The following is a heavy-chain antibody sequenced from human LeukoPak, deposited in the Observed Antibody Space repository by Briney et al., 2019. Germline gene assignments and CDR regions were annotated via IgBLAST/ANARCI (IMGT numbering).Heavy chain of an antibody. D-gene: IGHD6-19*01. CDR2: IRYDGSNK. CDR1: GFTFSSYG. Sequence: GGSLRLSCAASGFTFSSYGMHWVRQAPGKGLEWVAFIRYDGSNKYYADSVKGRFTISRDNAKNSLYLQMSGLRAEDTAVYYCTTNVRDEYSSGWYPIGYWGQGTLVTVSS. J-gene: IGHJ4*02. CDR3: TTNVRDEYSSGWYPIGY. V-gene: IGHV3-30*02.